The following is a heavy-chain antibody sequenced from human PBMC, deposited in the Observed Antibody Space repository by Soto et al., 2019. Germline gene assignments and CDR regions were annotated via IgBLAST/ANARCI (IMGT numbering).Heavy chain of an antibody. J-gene: IGHJ3*02. CDR2: INPSGGST. Sequence: ASVKVSCKASGYTFTSYYMHWVRQAPGQGLEWMGIINPSGGSTSYAQKFQGRVTMTRDTSISTAYMELSRLRSDDTAVYYCARDMTTVTTGSHLDAFDIWGQGTMVTVSS. D-gene: IGHD4-17*01. CDR1: GYTFTSYY. V-gene: IGHV1-46*01. CDR3: ARDMTTVTTGSHLDAFDI.